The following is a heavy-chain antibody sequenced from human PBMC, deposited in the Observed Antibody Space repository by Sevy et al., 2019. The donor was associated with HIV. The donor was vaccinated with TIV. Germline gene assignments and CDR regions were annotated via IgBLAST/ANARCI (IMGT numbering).Heavy chain of an antibody. V-gene: IGHV4-59*01. Sequence: SETLSLTCTVSGGSISSYYWSWIRQPPGKGLEWIGYIYYSGSTNYNPSLKSRVTISVDTSKNQFSLKLSSVTAADTAVYYCARGGGDYDYVWGSYRPNWFDPWGQGTLVTVSS. CDR2: IYYSGST. D-gene: IGHD3-16*02. J-gene: IGHJ5*02. CDR1: GGSISSYY. CDR3: ARGGGDYDYVWGSYRPNWFDP.